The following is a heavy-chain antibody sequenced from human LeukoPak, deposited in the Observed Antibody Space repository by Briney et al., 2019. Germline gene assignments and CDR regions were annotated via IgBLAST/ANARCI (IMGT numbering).Heavy chain of an antibody. J-gene: IGHJ4*02. CDR1: GYTFTGCY. CDR2: INPNSGDT. D-gene: IGHD4/OR15-4a*01. V-gene: IGHV1-2*06. Sequence: GASVKVSCNASGYTFTGCYMHWVRQAPGQGLEWMGRINPNSGDTNYAQKFQGRVTMTGDTSISTAYMELSRLKSDDTAVYYCARRVQTTGVFDYWGQGTLVTVSS. CDR3: ARRVQTTGVFDY.